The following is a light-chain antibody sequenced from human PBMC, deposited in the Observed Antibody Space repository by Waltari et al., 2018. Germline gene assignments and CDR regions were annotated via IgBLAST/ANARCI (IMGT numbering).Light chain of an antibody. V-gene: IGLV2-11*01. Sequence: QSALTQPRSVSGSPGQSVTISCTGTSSDIGAFDFVSWYQQYPDQAPKLMIYDVNKRPPGVPDRFSASKSGNTASLTISGLLNEDEADYYCCSYAGADTSVLFGGGTTVTVL. J-gene: IGLJ2*01. CDR3: CSYAGADTSVL. CDR2: DVN. CDR1: SSDIGAFDF.